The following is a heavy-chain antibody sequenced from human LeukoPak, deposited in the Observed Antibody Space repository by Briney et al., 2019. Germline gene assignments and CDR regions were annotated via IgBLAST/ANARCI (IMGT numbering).Heavy chain of an antibody. CDR1: GDSVSSNSAA. J-gene: IGHJ6*03. CDR3: APSYKVRLGPGFYYYFYGDV. CDR2: TYYRSKWYY. Sequence: SQTLSLTCAISGDSVSSNSAAWNWIRQSPSRGLEWLGRTYYRSKWYYDYATSVKGRITINPDTSKNQFSLQLSSVDSGDTGVYYCAPSYKVRLGPGFYYYFYGDVWGKGTTITVSS. D-gene: IGHD3-16*01. V-gene: IGHV6-1*01.